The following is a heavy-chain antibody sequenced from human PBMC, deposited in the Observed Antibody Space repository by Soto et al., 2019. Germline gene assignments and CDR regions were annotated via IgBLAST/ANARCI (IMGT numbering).Heavy chain of an antibody. CDR1: GGSISSYY. D-gene: IGHD2-21*02. J-gene: IGHJ4*02. CDR3: ARHLPYCGGDCYSLDY. Sequence: SETLSLNCTVSGGSISSYYWSWIRQPPGKGLEWIGYIYYSASTNYSPSLKSRVTISVDTSKNQFSLNLSSVTAADTAVYYCARHLPYCGGDCYSLDYWGQGTLVTVSS. CDR2: IYYSAST. V-gene: IGHV4-59*08.